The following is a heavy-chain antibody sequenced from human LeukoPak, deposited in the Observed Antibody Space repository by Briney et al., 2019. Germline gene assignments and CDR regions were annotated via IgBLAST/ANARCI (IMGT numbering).Heavy chain of an antibody. CDR1: GYTFTSNG. CDR3: ARETHPLGGDFDY. CDR2: ISTNNGDT. Sequence: ASVKVSCKASGYTFTSNGISWVRQAPGQGLEWMGWISTNNGDTKYGKKFQGRVIMTTDTSTSTAYMELRSLRSDDTAVYYCARETHPLGGDFDYWGQGTLVTVSS. D-gene: IGHD3-16*01. J-gene: IGHJ4*02. V-gene: IGHV1-18*01.